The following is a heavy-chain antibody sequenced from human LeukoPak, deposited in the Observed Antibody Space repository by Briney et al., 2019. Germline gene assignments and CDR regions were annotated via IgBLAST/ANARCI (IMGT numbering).Heavy chain of an antibody. V-gene: IGHV3-30-3*01. Sequence: GGSLRLSCAASGFTFSSYAMHWVRQAPGKGLEWVAVISYDGSNKYYADSVKGRFTISRDNSKNTLYLQMNSLRAGDTAVYYCARDGGEPGIYYFDYWGQGTLVTVSS. J-gene: IGHJ4*02. D-gene: IGHD3-16*01. CDR3: ARDGGEPGIYYFDY. CDR1: GFTFSSYA. CDR2: ISYDGSNK.